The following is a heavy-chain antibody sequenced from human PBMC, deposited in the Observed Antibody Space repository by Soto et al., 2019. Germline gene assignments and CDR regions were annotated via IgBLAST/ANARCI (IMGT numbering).Heavy chain of an antibody. D-gene: IGHD1-26*01. CDR1: GFTFSSYA. CDR2: ISYDGSNK. V-gene: IGHV3-30-3*01. J-gene: IGHJ4*02. CDR3: ARDLQRYSGSSFDY. Sequence: PGGSLRLSCAASGFTFSSYAMHWVRQAPGKGLEWVAVISYDGSNKYYADSVKGRFTISRDNSKNTLYLQMNSLRAEDTAVYYCARDLQRYSGSSFDYWGQGTLVTVSS.